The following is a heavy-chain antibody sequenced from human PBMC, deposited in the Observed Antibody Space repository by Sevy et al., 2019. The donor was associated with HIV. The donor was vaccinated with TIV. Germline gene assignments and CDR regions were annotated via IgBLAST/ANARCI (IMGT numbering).Heavy chain of an antibody. V-gene: IGHV5-51*01. CDR1: VYSSTSYW. Sequence: GKSLKISCQASVYSSTSYWICCVRKMPGKSLECMGIIYPGDSDTRYSPSFQDQVSISADKATSTAYLRWSSLKASDTAMYYCASLTEGYGDFPRAMDVWGQGTTVTVSS. CDR3: ASLTEGYGDFPRAMDV. CDR2: IYPGDSDT. D-gene: IGHD4-17*01. J-gene: IGHJ6*02.